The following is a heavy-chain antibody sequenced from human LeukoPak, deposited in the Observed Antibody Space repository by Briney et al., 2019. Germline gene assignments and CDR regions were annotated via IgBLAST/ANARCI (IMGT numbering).Heavy chain of an antibody. CDR1: GFTFSSYS. D-gene: IGHD3-10*01. J-gene: IGHJ3*02. V-gene: IGHV3-48*01. Sequence: TGGSLRLSCAASGFTFSSYSMNWVRQAPGKGLEWVSYISSSSSTIYYADSVKGRFTISRDNAKNSLYLQMNSLRAEDTAVYYCARAKQYGSGSYDAFDIWGQGTMVTVSS. CDR2: ISSSSSTI. CDR3: ARAKQYGSGSYDAFDI.